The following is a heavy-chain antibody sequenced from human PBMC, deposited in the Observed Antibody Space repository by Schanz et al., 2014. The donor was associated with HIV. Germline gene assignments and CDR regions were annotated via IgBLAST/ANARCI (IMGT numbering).Heavy chain of an antibody. J-gene: IGHJ4*02. D-gene: IGHD3-16*01. Sequence: EVQLLESGGGLVQPGGSLRLSCAASGFTFSSYAMSWVRQVPGKGLEWVASIKEDGSATYYVDSVKGRFTISRDISKNTLYLQMNSLRAEDTAVYYCVRSGHLRSDPFDYWGQGALVSVSS. V-gene: IGHV3-7*03. CDR3: VRSGHLRSDPFDY. CDR2: IKEDGSAT. CDR1: GFTFSSYA.